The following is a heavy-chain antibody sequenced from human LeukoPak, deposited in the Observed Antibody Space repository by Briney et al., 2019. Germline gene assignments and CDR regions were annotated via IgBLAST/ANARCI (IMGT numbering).Heavy chain of an antibody. CDR1: TFTFKRYA. J-gene: IGHJ4*02. V-gene: IGHV3-23*01. Sequence: GGSLRLSCAASTFTFKRYAMSWVRQAPGKGLEWVSAITGSGGTTYYADSVKGRFTIYRDNSKNTLYLQMNSLRAEDTAVYFCGKGGNGDNIAYWGRGPLVT. D-gene: IGHD4-17*01. CDR2: ITGSGGTT. CDR3: GKGGNGDNIAY.